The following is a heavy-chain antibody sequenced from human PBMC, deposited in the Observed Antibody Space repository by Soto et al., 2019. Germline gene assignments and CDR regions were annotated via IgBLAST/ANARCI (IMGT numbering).Heavy chain of an antibody. CDR2: ISGSGGST. D-gene: IGHD3-3*01. CDR3: AKETDLEWLKYYFDY. Sequence: GGSLRLSCAASGFPFSSYAMSWVRQAPGKGLEWVSAISGSGGSTYYADSVKGRFTISRDNSKNTLYLQMNSLRAEDTAVYYCAKETDLEWLKYYFDYWGQGTLVTVSS. J-gene: IGHJ4*02. CDR1: GFPFSSYA. V-gene: IGHV3-23*01.